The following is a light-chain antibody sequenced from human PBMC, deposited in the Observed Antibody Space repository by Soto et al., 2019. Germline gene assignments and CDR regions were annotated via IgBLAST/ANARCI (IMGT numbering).Light chain of an antibody. V-gene: IGLV2-8*01. CDR3: SSFAGTRNLII. CDR2: EVT. J-gene: IGLJ2*01. Sequence: QSALTQPPSASGSPGQSVAISCTGTSSDVGGYNYVSWYQQHPGKAPKLMIYEVTNRPSRISDRFSGSKSGNTASLTISGLQAEDEADYYCSSFAGTRNLIIFGGGTKLTVL. CDR1: SSDVGGYNY.